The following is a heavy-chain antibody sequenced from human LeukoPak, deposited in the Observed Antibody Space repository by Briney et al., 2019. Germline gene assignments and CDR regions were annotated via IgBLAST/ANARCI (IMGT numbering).Heavy chain of an antibody. V-gene: IGHV1-69*06. J-gene: IGHJ4*02. CDR1: GGTFSSYA. CDR2: IIPIFGTA. Sequence: SVKVSCKASGGTFSSYAISWVRQAPGQGLEWMGGIIPIFGTANYAQKFQGRVTITADKSTSTAYMELSSLRSEDTAVYYCAREPTGGANPYFDYWGQGTLVTVSS. D-gene: IGHD3-16*01. CDR3: AREPTGGANPYFDY.